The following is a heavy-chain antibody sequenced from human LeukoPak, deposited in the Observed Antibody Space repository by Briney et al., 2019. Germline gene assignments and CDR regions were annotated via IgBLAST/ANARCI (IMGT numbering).Heavy chain of an antibody. CDR2: IIPIFGTA. D-gene: IGHD3-3*01. CDR1: GGTFSSYA. J-gene: IGHJ4*02. CDR3: ASSKRWSGYYLSAGGY. Sequence: SVKVSCKASGGTFSSYAISWVRQAPGQGLEWMGGIIPIFGTANYAQKFQGRVTITADESTSTAYMELSSLRSEDTAVYYCASSKRWSGYYLSAGGYWGQGTLVTVSS. V-gene: IGHV1-69*01.